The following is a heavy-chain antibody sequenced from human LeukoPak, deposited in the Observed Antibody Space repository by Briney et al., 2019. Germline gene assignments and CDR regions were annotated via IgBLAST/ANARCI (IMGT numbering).Heavy chain of an antibody. V-gene: IGHV4-4*07. J-gene: IGHJ4*02. CDR3: ARTSSGIDY. CDR2: LYNSGST. D-gene: IGHD3-22*01. Sequence: ETLSLTCTVSGGSISNYYWSWIRQPAGKGLEWIGRLYNSGSTKYNPSVKSRVTISVDTSKNQFSLKLSSVTAADMAVYYCARTSSGIDYWGQGTLVTVSS. CDR1: GGSISNYY.